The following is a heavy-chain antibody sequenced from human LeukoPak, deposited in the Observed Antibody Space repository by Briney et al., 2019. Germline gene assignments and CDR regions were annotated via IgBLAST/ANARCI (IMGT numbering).Heavy chain of an antibody. Sequence: SQTLSLTCTVSGGSISSGGYYWSWIRQHPGKGLEWIGYIYYSGSTYYNPSLKSRVTIPVDTSKNQFSLKLSSVTAADTAVYYCARGEMATIWRYWGQGTLVTVSS. CDR3: ARGEMATIWRY. CDR2: IYYSGST. D-gene: IGHD5-24*01. V-gene: IGHV4-31*03. CDR1: GGSISSGGYY. J-gene: IGHJ4*02.